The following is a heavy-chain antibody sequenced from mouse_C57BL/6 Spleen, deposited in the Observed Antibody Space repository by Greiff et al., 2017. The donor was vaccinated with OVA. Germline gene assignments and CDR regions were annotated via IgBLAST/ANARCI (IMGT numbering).Heavy chain of an antibody. CDR2: IRNKANGYTT. V-gene: IGHV7-3*01. CDR1: GFTFPDYY. CDR3: ARQNWYFDV. J-gene: IGHJ1*03. Sequence: EVKLMESGGGLVQPGGSLSLSCAASGFTFPDYYMSWVRQPPGKALEWLGFIRNKANGYTTEYSASVKGRFTISRDNSQSILYLQMNALRAEDSATYYCARQNWYFDVWGTGTTVTVSS.